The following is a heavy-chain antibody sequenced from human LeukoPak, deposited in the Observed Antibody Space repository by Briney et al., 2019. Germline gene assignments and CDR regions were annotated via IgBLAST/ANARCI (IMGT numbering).Heavy chain of an antibody. CDR1: GYTFTVYY. CDR2: INPNSGGT. D-gene: IGHD4-17*01. J-gene: IGHJ5*02. Sequence: ASVKVSCKASGYTFTVYYMHWVRQAPGQGLEWMGWINPNSGGTNYAQKFQGRVTMTSDTSISTAYMELSRLRSDDTAVYYCARDPPGHDYGDPWGQGTLVTVSS. CDR3: ARDPPGHDYGDP. V-gene: IGHV1-2*02.